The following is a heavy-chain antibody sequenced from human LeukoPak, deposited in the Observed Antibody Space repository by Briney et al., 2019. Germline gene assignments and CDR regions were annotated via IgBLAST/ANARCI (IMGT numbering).Heavy chain of an antibody. Sequence: SETLSLTCTVSGGSISSSDYYWGWIRQPPGKGLEWIGEINHSGSTNYNPSLKSRVTISVDTSKNQFSLKLSSVTAADTAVYYCARGGSEDYWGQGTLVTVSS. CDR3: ARGGSEDY. V-gene: IGHV4-39*07. CDR1: GGSISSSDYY. CDR2: INHSGST. J-gene: IGHJ4*02. D-gene: IGHD6-25*01.